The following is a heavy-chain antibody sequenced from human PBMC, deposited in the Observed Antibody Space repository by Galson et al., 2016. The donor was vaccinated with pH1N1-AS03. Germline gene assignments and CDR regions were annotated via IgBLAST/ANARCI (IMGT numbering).Heavy chain of an antibody. CDR1: GFTFTGYW. J-gene: IGHJ4*02. CDR2: IKGDGSEK. Sequence: SLRLSCAASGFTFTGYWMSWVRQAPGKGLEWVANIKGDGSEKVYVDSVKGRFTISRDNAKNSLYLQMDSLRAEDTAVYYCATGRGYYYEYWGQGTLVTVSS. V-gene: IGHV3-7*01. CDR3: ATGRGYYYEY. D-gene: IGHD3-10*01.